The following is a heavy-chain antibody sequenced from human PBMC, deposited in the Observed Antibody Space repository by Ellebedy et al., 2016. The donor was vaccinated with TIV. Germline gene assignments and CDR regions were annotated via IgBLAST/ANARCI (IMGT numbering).Heavy chain of an antibody. D-gene: IGHD3-22*01. CDR3: GRNKYDRSGPFTGVDY. Sequence: ASVKVSCXTSGYPFTSYYMHWVRQAPGQGLEWMGIIYPSGGGTRSAQKFQGRLSMTRDTSTTTVYMELSSLRSEDTAVYYCGRNKYDRSGPFTGVDYWGQGTLVTVSS. CDR1: GYPFTSYY. V-gene: IGHV1-46*01. CDR2: IYPSGGGT. J-gene: IGHJ4*02.